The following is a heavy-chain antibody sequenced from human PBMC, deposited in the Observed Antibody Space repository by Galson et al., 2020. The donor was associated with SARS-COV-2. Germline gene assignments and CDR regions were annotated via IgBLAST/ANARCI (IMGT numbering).Heavy chain of an antibody. J-gene: IGHJ6*02. CDR3: AREFAPIAALGGMDV. Sequence: ASVKVSCKASGYTFTSYYMHWVRQAPGQGLEWMGIINPSGGSTSYAQKFQGRVTMTRDTSTSTVYMELSSLRSEDTAVYYCAREFAPIAALGGMDVWGQGTTVTVSS. D-gene: IGHD6-6*01. CDR2: INPSGGST. V-gene: IGHV1-46*01. CDR1: GYTFTSYY.